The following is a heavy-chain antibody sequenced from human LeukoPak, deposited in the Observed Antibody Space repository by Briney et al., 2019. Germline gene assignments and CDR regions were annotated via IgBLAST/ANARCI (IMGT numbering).Heavy chain of an antibody. D-gene: IGHD3-22*01. V-gene: IGHV3-30-3*01. Sequence: GGSLRLSCAASGFTFSSYAMHWVRQAPGKGLEWVAVISYDGSNKYYADSVKGRFTISRDNSKNTLYLQMNSLRAEDTAVYYCARTLYHYYDSSGYYYWGQGTLVTVSS. CDR2: ISYDGSNK. J-gene: IGHJ4*02. CDR3: ARTLYHYYDSSGYYY. CDR1: GFTFSSYA.